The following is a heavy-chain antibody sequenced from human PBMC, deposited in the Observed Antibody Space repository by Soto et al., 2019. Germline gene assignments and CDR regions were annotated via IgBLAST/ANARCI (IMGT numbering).Heavy chain of an antibody. Sequence: GGSPRPSCAAPGFTFSSYGMSWVPPAAGKGLEWVSVITGSGGTAYYADSVKGRFTISRDNPGNMLYLQMNSLRVEDTAVYYCARAAWNYYNYYYTDVWGKGTTVTVSS. CDR3: ARAAWNYYNYYYTDV. CDR2: ITGSGGTA. D-gene: IGHD1-1*01. J-gene: IGHJ6*03. V-gene: IGHV3-23*01. CDR1: GFTFSSYG.